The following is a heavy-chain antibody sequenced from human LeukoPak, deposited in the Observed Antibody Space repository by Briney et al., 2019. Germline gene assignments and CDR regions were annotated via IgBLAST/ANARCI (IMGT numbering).Heavy chain of an antibody. Sequence: ASVKVSCKASGYTFGSYGISWVRQAPGQGLEWMGWISAYNGKTNYAQKYEGRVTMTTDTSTTTAYMELRSLTSDDTAVYYCARDGARISMLRGGPDYWGQGTLVTVSS. J-gene: IGHJ4*02. CDR2: ISAYNGKT. D-gene: IGHD2-8*01. V-gene: IGHV1-18*04. CDR1: GYTFGSYG. CDR3: ARDGARISMLRGGPDY.